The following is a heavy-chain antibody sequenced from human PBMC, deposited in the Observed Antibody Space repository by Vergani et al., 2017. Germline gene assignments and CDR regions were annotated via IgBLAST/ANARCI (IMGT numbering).Heavy chain of an antibody. V-gene: IGHV3-11*01. D-gene: IGHD5-12*01. J-gene: IGHJ3*02. CDR2: ISSSGSTI. Sequence: QVQLVESGGGLVKPGGSLRLSCAASGFTFSDYYMSWIRQAPGKGLEWVSYISSSGSTIYYADSVKGLFTISRDNAKNSLYLQMNSLRAEDTAVYYCARVRRERGYSGYDSLDAFDIWGRGTMVTVSS. CDR1: GFTFSDYY. CDR3: ARVRRERGYSGYDSLDAFDI.